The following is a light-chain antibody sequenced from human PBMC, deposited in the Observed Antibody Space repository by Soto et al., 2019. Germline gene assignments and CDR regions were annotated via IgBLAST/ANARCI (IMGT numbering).Light chain of an antibody. CDR2: ATS. CDR3: QQYSSSWT. V-gene: IGKV3-20*01. Sequence: EIVLTQSPGTLSLSPGQRATLSCRASQSISSNFLAWYQQKPGQAPRLLIYATSSRATGIPGRFSGSGSGTDFTLTISRLEPEGFAVYYCQQYSSSWTFGQGTKVDSK. J-gene: IGKJ1*01. CDR1: QSISSNF.